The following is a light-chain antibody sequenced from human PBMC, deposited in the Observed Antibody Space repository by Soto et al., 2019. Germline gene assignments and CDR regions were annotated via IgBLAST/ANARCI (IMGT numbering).Light chain of an antibody. CDR1: QSINSRY. Sequence: EIVLTQSPGTLSLSPGERATLSCRASQSINSRYLAWYQQKPGQAPRLLIYGASSRATGIPDRFSGSGSGTDFTLTISRLEPEDFALYYCQQFGSSPGFTFGPGTIVDI. CDR3: QQFGSSPGFT. CDR2: GAS. J-gene: IGKJ3*01. V-gene: IGKV3-20*01.